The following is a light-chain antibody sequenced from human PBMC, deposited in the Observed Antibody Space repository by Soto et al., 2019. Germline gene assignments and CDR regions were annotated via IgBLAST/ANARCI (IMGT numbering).Light chain of an antibody. Sequence: DIQMTQSPSTLSASVGDRVTITCRPSESISTWLAWYQQKPGKAPKLLIYDASTLQTGLPSRFSGSGSGTKFTLTISSLQPDDFATYFCQHYNHYPFTFGQGTKLESK. CDR2: DAS. J-gene: IGKJ2*01. CDR3: QHYNHYPFT. CDR1: ESISTW. V-gene: IGKV1-5*01.